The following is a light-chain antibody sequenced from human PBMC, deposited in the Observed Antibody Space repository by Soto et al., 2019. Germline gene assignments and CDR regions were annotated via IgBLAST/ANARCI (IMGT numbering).Light chain of an antibody. J-gene: IGKJ5*01. CDR2: GAS. V-gene: IGKV3-20*01. CDR1: QSVTSK. CDR3: QQYGASPIT. Sequence: IVLTQSPATLSLSPGDRATLSCGASQSVTSKLAWYQQKPGQAPRLLISGASNRATGIPDRFSGSGSGTDFTLTISRLEPDDFALYFCQQYGASPITFGLGTRLEIK.